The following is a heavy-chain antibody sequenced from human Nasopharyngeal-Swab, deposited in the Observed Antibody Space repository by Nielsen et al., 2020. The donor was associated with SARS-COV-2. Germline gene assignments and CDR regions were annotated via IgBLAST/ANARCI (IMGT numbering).Heavy chain of an antibody. CDR2: ISSSSSYI. Sequence: GESLKISCAASGFTFSSYSMNWVRQAPGKGLEWVSSISSSSSYIYYADSVKGRFTISRDNAKNSLYLQMNSLRAEDTAVYYCATHSSWYYLDYWGQGTLVTVSS. CDR3: ATHSSWYYLDY. J-gene: IGHJ4*02. D-gene: IGHD6-13*01. CDR1: GFTFSSYS. V-gene: IGHV3-21*01.